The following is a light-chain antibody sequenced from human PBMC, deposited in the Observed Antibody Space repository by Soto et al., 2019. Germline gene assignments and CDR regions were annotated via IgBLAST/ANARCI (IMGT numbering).Light chain of an antibody. CDR1: SSDVGAYNF. CDR3: TAYTNAATFV. Sequence: QSALTQPASVSGSPGQSITLSCTGTSSDVGAYNFVSWYQQRPGKAPQLIISEVNKRPSGLSDRFSGSKSGNTASLTISGLQAEDEADYYCTAYTNAATFVFGTGTKLTVL. J-gene: IGLJ1*01. V-gene: IGLV2-14*01. CDR2: EVN.